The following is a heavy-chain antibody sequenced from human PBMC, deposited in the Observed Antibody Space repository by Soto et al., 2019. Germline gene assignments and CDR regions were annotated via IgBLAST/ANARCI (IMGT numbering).Heavy chain of an antibody. CDR1: GFIFSSYS. J-gene: IGHJ4*02. CDR3: AALIVVVMYPDY. CDR2: IDGTTNYI. Sequence: GGSLRLSXAASGFIFSSYSMNWVRQAPGKGLEWVSSIDGTTNYIYYADSLKGRFTISRNNAKSSLYLQMNSLRAEDTAVYYCAALIVVVMYPDYWGQGTLVTVSS. V-gene: IGHV3-21*04. D-gene: IGHD3-22*01.